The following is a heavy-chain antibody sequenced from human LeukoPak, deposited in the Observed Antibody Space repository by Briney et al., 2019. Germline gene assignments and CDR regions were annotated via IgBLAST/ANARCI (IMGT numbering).Heavy chain of an antibody. V-gene: IGHV1-46*01. D-gene: IGHD5-18*01. Sequence: ASVKVSCKASGYTFTSYYMHWVRQAPGQGLEWMGIINPSGGSTSYAQKFQGRVTMTRGTSTSTVYMELSSLRSEDTAVYYCARGDRGDTAMVLRYVHFDYWGQGTLVTVSS. CDR2: INPSGGST. CDR3: ARGDRGDTAMVLRYVHFDY. J-gene: IGHJ4*02. CDR1: GYTFTSYY.